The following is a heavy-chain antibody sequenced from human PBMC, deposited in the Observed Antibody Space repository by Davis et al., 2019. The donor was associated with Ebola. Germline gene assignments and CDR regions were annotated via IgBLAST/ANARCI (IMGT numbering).Heavy chain of an antibody. CDR1: GFTFSDYY. CDR2: ISSSSSTI. J-gene: IGHJ4*02. D-gene: IGHD2-2*01. Sequence: GESLKISCAASGFTFSDYYMNWVRQAPGKGLEWVSYISSSSSTIYYADSVKGRFTISRDNSKNTLYLQMNSLRAEDTAVYYCAKACSSTSCYLGYGYWGQGTLVTVSS. CDR3: AKACSSTSCYLGYGY. V-gene: IGHV3-48*01.